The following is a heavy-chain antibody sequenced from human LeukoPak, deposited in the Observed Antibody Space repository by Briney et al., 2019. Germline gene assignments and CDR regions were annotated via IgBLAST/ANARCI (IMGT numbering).Heavy chain of an antibody. CDR2: INHSGST. D-gene: IGHD3-22*01. Sequence: SETLSLTCAVYGGSFSGYYWSWIRQPPGKGLEWIGEINHSGSTNYNPSLKSRVTISVDTSKNQFSLKLSSVTAADTAVYYCARRHSTYYYDSSGYHYYYYYGMDVWGQGTTVTVSS. V-gene: IGHV4-34*01. J-gene: IGHJ6*02. CDR3: ARRHSTYYYDSSGYHYYYYYGMDV. CDR1: GGSFSGYY.